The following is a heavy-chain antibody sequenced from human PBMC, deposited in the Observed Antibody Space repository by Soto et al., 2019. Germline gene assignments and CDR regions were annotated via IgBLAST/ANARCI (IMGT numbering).Heavy chain of an antibody. Sequence: EVQLVESGGGQVKPGGSLRISCIASGFTFSDYSMNWVRQAPGKGLEWVSSIISSSTSIFYADSVRGRFTISRDNAKNSLYLQMNSLRAEDTALYYCARDLVGARDLSGGYYFDYWGPGTLITVSS. J-gene: IGHJ4*02. V-gene: IGHV3-21*01. D-gene: IGHD3-10*01. CDR1: GFTFSDYS. CDR3: ARDLVGARDLSGGYYFDY. CDR2: IISSSTSI.